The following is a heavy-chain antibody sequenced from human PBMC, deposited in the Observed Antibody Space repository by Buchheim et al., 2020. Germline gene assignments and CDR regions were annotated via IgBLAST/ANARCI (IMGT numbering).Heavy chain of an antibody. V-gene: IGHV3-23*01. D-gene: IGHD6-13*01. CDR2: ISASGNST. CDR1: GFPFSIYA. J-gene: IGHJ4*02. CDR3: AKSVSSWYLVYFDY. Sequence: EVHLLESGGGLVQPGGSLRLSCAASGFPFSIYAMSWVRQAPGNGLEWVSSISASGNSTHYADSVTGRFTISRDNSKNTLYLQMHSLGAEDTALYYCAKSVSSWYLVYFDYWGQGTL.